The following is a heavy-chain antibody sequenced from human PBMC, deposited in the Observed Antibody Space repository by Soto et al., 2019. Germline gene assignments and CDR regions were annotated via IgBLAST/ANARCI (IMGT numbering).Heavy chain of an antibody. CDR3: ARMRAAGTFDY. CDR1: GGSIIGYY. Sequence: SETLSLTCTVSGGSIIGYYWSCIRQPAGKGLEWIGRIYSDGSTNYNPSLKSRVTMSVDTSKNQFSLKLTSMTAADTAMYYCARMRAAGTFDYWGQGTLVTV. CDR2: IYSDGST. D-gene: IGHD6-13*01. J-gene: IGHJ4*02. V-gene: IGHV4-4*07.